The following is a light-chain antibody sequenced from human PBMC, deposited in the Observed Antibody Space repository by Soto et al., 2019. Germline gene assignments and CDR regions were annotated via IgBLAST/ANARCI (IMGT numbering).Light chain of an antibody. CDR1: QSISSW. CDR2: DAS. CDR3: HQYKSDSPKT. V-gene: IGKV1-5*01. J-gene: IGKJ1*01. Sequence: DIQMTQSPSTLPASVGDRVTITCRASQSISSWWAWYQHKPGKAPKLLIYDASSLESGVPSRFSGSGSGTEFTLTISSLQPDDFATYYCHQYKSDSPKTFCQGTKGEIK.